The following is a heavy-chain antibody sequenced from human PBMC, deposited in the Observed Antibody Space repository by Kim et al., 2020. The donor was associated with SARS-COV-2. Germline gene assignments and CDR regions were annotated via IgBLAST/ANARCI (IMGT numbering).Heavy chain of an antibody. CDR2: ISDSGGST. D-gene: IGHD1-26*01. J-gene: IGHJ4*02. Sequence: GGSLRLSCATSGFTFSSYGLSWVRQAPGKGLEWVSSISDSGGSTYYADSVKGRFTISRDNSKSTLYLQMSSLRAEDTAVYYCARGARARPVGSYWGQAIL. V-gene: IGHV3-23*01. CDR1: GFTFSSYG. CDR3: ARGARARPVGSY.